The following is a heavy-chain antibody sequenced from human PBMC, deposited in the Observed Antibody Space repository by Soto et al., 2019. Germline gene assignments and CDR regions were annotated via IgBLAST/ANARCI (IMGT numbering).Heavy chain of an antibody. J-gene: IGHJ5*02. Sequence: GSLILSCAASGFTFSSYSMSWVRQAPGKGLEWVSAVSGSGGSTYYADSVKGRFTISRDNSKNTLYLQMNSLRAEDTAVYYCAKTTSIAARLAWFDPWGQGTLVTVSS. CDR2: VSGSGGST. D-gene: IGHD6-6*01. CDR1: GFTFSSYS. V-gene: IGHV3-23*01. CDR3: AKTTSIAARLAWFDP.